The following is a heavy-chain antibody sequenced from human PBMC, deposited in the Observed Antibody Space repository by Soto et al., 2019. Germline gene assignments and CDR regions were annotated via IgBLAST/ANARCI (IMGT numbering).Heavy chain of an antibody. Sequence: QVQLVESGGGVVQPGRSLRLSCAASGFTFSSYGMHWVRQAPGKGLEWVAVIWYDGSNKYYADSVKGRFTISRDNSKNTLYLQLNSLRADDTAVYYCARDSSSSWYYYYGMDVWGQGTTVTVSS. CDR3: ARDSSSSWYYYYGMDV. CDR2: IWYDGSNK. CDR1: GFTFSSYG. J-gene: IGHJ6*02. D-gene: IGHD6-13*01. V-gene: IGHV3-33*01.